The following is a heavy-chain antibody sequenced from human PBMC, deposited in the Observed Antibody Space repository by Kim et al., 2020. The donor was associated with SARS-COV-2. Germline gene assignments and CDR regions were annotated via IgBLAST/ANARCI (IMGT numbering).Heavy chain of an antibody. CDR2: IYANGESP. D-gene: IGHD1-7*01. J-gene: IGHJ4*02. CDR3: AKVRDGNFGRLDY. Sequence: GGSLRLSCAATGFTFSSYAMTWVRQAPGKGLEWVSGIYANGESPNYANSARGRFTISRDNSRNTLYLQMNSLRVEDTAIYYCAKVRDGNFGRLDYWGQGT. V-gene: IGHV3-23*01. CDR1: GFTFSSYA.